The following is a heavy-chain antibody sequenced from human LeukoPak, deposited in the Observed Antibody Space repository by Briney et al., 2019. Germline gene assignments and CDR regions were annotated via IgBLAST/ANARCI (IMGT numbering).Heavy chain of an antibody. D-gene: IGHD1-26*01. J-gene: IGHJ6*03. CDR2: IRSKAYGGTT. V-gene: IGHV3-49*03. CDR1: GFTFSSYE. Sequence: GGSLRLSCAASGFTFSSYEMNWFRQAPGKGLEWVGFIRSKAYGGTTEYAASVKGRFTISRDDSKIIAYLQMNSLKTEDTAVYYCTRGGSGSYYTRGYYYYYMDVWGKGTTVTVSS. CDR3: TRGGSGSYYTRGYYYYYMDV.